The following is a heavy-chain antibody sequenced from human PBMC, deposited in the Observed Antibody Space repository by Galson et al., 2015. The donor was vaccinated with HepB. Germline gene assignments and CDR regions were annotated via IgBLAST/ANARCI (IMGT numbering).Heavy chain of an antibody. CDR3: ARNRFRSGYSDL. V-gene: IGHV4-4*02. J-gene: IGHJ4*02. CDR2: IFHTGTT. Sequence: SETLSLTCDVSGVSISTSYWWNWVRQAPGKGLECIGEIFHTGTTNYNPSLNNRVSISVDKSKNQFSLTLASVTAADTALYYCARNRFRSGYSDLWGQGKLVIVSS. D-gene: IGHD3-3*01. CDR1: GVSISTSYW.